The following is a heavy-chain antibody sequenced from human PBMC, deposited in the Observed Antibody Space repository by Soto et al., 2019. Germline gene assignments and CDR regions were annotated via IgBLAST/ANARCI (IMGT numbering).Heavy chain of an antibody. CDR1: GYTFTGHY. V-gene: IGHV1-2*02. Sequence: ASVKVSCKASGYTFTGHYIHWVRQAPEQGPEWMGEIGPESGATRYAQKFQGRVTMTRDTSITPVYMELKNLSPDDTAVYYCGRGRSGQIVVVYWGQGTPVT. J-gene: IGHJ4*02. D-gene: IGHD1-26*01. CDR3: GRGRSGQIVVVY. CDR2: IGPESGAT.